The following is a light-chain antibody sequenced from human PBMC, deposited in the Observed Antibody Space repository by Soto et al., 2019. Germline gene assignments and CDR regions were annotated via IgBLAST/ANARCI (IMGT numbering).Light chain of an antibody. CDR1: QSVSSN. Sequence: EIVMTQSPATLSVSPGERATLSCRASQSVSSNLAWYQQKPGQAPRLLTYGASTRATGIPSRFSGSGSGTEFPLPISCLHSEDFAVYYCQQYNNWPPITFGQGTRLEIK. CDR2: GAS. J-gene: IGKJ5*01. V-gene: IGKV3-15*01. CDR3: QQYNNWPPIT.